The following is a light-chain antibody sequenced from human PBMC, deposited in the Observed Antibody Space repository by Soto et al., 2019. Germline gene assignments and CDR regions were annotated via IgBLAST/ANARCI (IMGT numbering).Light chain of an antibody. CDR3: QQYTGPPTT. CDR1: QTVSSNY. V-gene: IGKV3-20*01. J-gene: IGKJ5*01. CDR2: GAS. Sequence: EINLTQSPDTLSLSPGERATLSCRASQTVSSNYLAWWQQRPGQAPRLLIYGASTRAAGIPDRFSGSGSGTDFTITITRLQPEDFAVYFCQQYTGPPTTFGQGTRLEIK.